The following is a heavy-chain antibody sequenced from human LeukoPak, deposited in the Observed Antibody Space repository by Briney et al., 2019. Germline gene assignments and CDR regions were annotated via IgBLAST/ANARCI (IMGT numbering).Heavy chain of an antibody. CDR3: ARASTTFDD. V-gene: IGHV4-59*01. J-gene: IGHJ4*02. CDR1: GGSITRYY. CDR2: VSDGGRT. D-gene: IGHD1-14*01. Sequence: SETLSLTCSVSGGSITRYYWSWIRQPPGKGVEWIGHVSDGGRTNYSPSPRSRVSISVDTSKNQFSLKLNSGTAADTAVYFCARASTTFDDWGQGTLVTVSS.